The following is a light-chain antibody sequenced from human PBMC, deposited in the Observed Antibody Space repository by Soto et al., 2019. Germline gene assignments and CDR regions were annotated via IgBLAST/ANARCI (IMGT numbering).Light chain of an antibody. CDR1: QSVSSSY. J-gene: IGKJ2*01. Sequence: EIVLTQSPGTLSLSPGERATLSCRASQSVSSSYLAWYQQKPGQAPRLLIYGASSRATGIPDRFSGSGSGTDITLTIYRLELEDFAVYYCHQYGSSPYTFGQGTKLEI. CDR3: HQYGSSPYT. V-gene: IGKV3-20*01. CDR2: GAS.